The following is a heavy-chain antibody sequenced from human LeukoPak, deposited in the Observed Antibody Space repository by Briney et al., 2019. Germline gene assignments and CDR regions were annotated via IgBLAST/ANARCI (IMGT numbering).Heavy chain of an antibody. CDR2: INNIGST. V-gene: IGHV4-4*09. CDR3: ARLVEYTTGWYRSYHFDS. J-gene: IGHJ4*02. D-gene: IGHD6-19*01. CDR1: GDSINTSY. Sequence: SETLSLTCRASGDSINTSYWSWIRQPPGQALEWTGYINNIGSTNYNPSLKSRVTMSVDTSEKQFSLQLTSVTAADTALYYCARLVEYTTGWYRSYHFDSWGQGTLVTVSS.